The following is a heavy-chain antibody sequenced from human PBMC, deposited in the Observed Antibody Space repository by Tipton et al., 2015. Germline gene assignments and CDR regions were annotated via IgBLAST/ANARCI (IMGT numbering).Heavy chain of an antibody. CDR3: ARDASGYCYGMDV. V-gene: IGHV4-4*07. CDR1: EVIFTGHS. CDR2: VYTTGNT. Sequence: LRLSCEVSEVIFTGHSMSWVRQAAGKGLEWIGRVYTTGNTDYTPSLKSRVSISIDPSKNQFSLRLDSVTAADTAVYYCARDASGYCYGMDVWGQGTTVTVSS. D-gene: IGHD6-25*01. J-gene: IGHJ6*02.